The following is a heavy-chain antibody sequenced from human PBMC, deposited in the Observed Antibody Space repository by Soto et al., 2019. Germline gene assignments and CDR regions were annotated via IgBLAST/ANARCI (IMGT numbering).Heavy chain of an antibody. D-gene: IGHD6-13*01. Sequence: ASVKVSCKASGFTFTSSAVQWVRQARGQRLEWIGWIVVGSGNTNYAQKFQERVTITRDMSTSTAYMELSSLRSEDTAVYYCAADRRVQLVLGYWGQGTLVTVSS. CDR3: AADRRVQLVLGY. V-gene: IGHV1-58*01. CDR1: GFTFTSSA. J-gene: IGHJ4*02. CDR2: IVVGSGNT.